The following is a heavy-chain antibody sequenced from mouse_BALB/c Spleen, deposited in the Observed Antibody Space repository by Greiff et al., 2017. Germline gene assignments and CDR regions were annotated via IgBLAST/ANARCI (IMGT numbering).Heavy chain of an antibody. J-gene: IGHJ4*01. V-gene: IGHV1S22*01. Sequence: LQQPGSELVRPGASVKLSCKASGYTFTSYWMHWVKQRPGQGLEWIGNIYPGSGSTNYDEKFKSKATLTVDTSSSTAYMQLSSLTSEDSAVYYCTREVRRAYYAMDYWGQGTSVTVSS. CDR2: IYPGSGST. CDR3: TREVRRAYYAMDY. D-gene: IGHD2-14*01. CDR1: GYTFTSYW.